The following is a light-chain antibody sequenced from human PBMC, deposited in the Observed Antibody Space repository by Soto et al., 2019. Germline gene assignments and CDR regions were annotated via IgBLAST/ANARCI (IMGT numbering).Light chain of an antibody. CDR3: QQRTSWPLT. CDR2: DAS. CDR1: QSVSGF. V-gene: IGKV3-11*01. J-gene: IGKJ5*01. Sequence: EIVLTQSPATLSLSPGDTAALSCRASQSVSGFLVWFQQKPGRTPRLLIYDASNRATGIPARFSGSGSETDFTLTISSLEPEDSAVYYCQQRTSWPLTFGQGTRLEI.